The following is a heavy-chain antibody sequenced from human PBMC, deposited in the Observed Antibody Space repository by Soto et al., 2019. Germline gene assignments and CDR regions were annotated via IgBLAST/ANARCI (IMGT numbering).Heavy chain of an antibody. CDR2: IYYSGST. CDR1: GGSISSYY. J-gene: IGHJ4*02. D-gene: IGHD1-20*01. Sequence: PSETLSLTCTVSGGSISSYYWSWIRQPPGKGLEWIGYIYYSGSTNYNPSLKSRVTISVDTSKNQFSLKLSSVTAADTAVYYCARLLTGTLVGFDYWGQGTLVTVSS. CDR3: ARLLTGTLVGFDY. V-gene: IGHV4-59*01.